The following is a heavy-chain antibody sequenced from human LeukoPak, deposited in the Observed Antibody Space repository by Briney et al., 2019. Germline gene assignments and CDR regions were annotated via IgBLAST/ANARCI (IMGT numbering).Heavy chain of an antibody. CDR3: ARDHIRGDSYFDY. CDR1: GFTFSSYT. Sequence: GGSLRLSCAASGFTFSSYTMNWVRQAPGKGLEWVSSISSSSSYIYYADSVKGRFTISRDNAKNSLCLQMNSLRAEDTAVYYCARDHIRGDSYFDYWGQGTLVTVSS. J-gene: IGHJ4*02. D-gene: IGHD2-21*02. V-gene: IGHV3-21*01. CDR2: ISSSSSYI.